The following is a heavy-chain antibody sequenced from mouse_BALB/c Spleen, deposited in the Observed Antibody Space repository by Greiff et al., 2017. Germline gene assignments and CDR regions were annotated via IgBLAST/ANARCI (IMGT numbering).Heavy chain of an antibody. CDR2: RRYSGST. CDR3: ARRNWDGYFDY. Sequence: EVKLMESGPDLVKPSQSLSLTCTVSGYSITSCYSWYWLRQLPGNQLEWMGFRRYSGSTYYNPSLNSRITITRDTSNNQFFLQLNSVTTEDTASYCCARRNWDGYFDYWGQGTTLTVSS. V-gene: IGHV3-1*02. D-gene: IGHD4-1*01. CDR1: GYSITSCYS. J-gene: IGHJ2*01.